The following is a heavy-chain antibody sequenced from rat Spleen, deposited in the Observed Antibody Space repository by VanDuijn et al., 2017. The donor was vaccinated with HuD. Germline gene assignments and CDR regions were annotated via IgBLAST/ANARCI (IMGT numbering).Heavy chain of an antibody. CDR3: ARHYYYDGYWFAY. CDR2: ISYDGSTP. Sequence: EVQVVESGGGIVQPGRSMKLSCAASGFTFSKYDMVWVRQAPTKGLKWVASISYDGSTPYYRDSVKGRFTISRDNAKSTLYLQMDSLRSEDTATYYCARHYYYDGYWFAYWGQGTLVTVSS. D-gene: IGHD1-12*03. V-gene: IGHV5-7*01. J-gene: IGHJ3*01. CDR1: GFTFSKYD.